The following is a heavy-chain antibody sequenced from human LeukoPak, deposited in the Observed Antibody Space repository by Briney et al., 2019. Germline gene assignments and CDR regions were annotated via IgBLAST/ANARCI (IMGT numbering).Heavy chain of an antibody. D-gene: IGHD3-10*01. CDR1: GFTFSNTW. V-gene: IGHV3-33*08. CDR2: IYYDGNNK. Sequence: GGSLRLSCAASGFTFSNTWMNWVRQAPGKGLQWVAVIYYDGNNKFYADSVKGRFTISRDTSKNTLYLEMNSLRAEDTAVYYCARDYYTSGSTPDYWGQGTLVTVSS. CDR3: ARDYYTSGSTPDY. J-gene: IGHJ4*02.